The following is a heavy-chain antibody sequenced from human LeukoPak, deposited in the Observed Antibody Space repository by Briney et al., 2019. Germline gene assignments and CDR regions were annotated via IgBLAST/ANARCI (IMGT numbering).Heavy chain of an antibody. CDR2: IYPGDSNT. CDR3: ARRHYYDSSGYSPYYYGMDV. D-gene: IGHD3-22*01. V-gene: IGHV5-51*01. Sequence: HGESLKISCKGSGFSFNSYWIAWVRQMPGKGLEWMGIIYPGDSNTRYSPSFQGQVTISADKSISTAYLQWSSLKASDTAMYHCARRHYYDSSGYSPYYYGMDVWGQGTTVTVSS. J-gene: IGHJ6*02. CDR1: GFSFNSYW.